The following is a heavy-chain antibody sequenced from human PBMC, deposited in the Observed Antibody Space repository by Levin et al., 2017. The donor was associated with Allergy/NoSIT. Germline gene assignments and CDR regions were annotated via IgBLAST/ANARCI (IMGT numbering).Heavy chain of an antibody. V-gene: IGHV3-20*04. CDR1: GFTFDDYG. CDR3: ARDKGIAVAGGFDY. D-gene: IGHD6-19*01. J-gene: IGHJ4*02. CDR2: INWKGGRT. Sequence: GESLKISCAASGFTFDDYGMNWVRQAPGKGLEWVSGINWKGGRTGYADSVKGRFTISRDNAKNSLYLQMNSLRAEDTALYYCARDKGIAVAGGFDYWGQGTLVIVSS.